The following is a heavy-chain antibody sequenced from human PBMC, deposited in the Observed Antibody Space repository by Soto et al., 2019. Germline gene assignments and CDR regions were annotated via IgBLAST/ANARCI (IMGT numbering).Heavy chain of an antibody. D-gene: IGHD6-13*01. Sequence: EVQLVESGGGLVQPGGSLRLSCAASGFTFSNYWMSWVRQAPGKGLAWVGNIKQDGSEKNYVDSVKGRFTISRDNAKNSLFLQMNSLRAEDTAVYYCARIASAGRGWDVWGQGTTVIVSS. V-gene: IGHV3-7*01. J-gene: IGHJ6*02. CDR3: ARIASAGRGWDV. CDR1: GFTFSNYW. CDR2: IKQDGSEK.